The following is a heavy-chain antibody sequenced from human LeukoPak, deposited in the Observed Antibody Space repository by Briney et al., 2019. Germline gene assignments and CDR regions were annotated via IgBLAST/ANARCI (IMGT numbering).Heavy chain of an antibody. CDR2: INSDGSST. CDR1: GFTFSSYW. Sequence: GGSLRLSCAASGFTFSSYWMHWVRQAPGKGLVWVSRINSDGSSTGYADSVKGRFTISRDNAKNTLYLQMNSLRAEDTAVYYCARDRPSDFWSGYYYYWGQGTLVTVSS. J-gene: IGHJ4*02. CDR3: ARDRPSDFWSGYYYY. D-gene: IGHD3-3*01. V-gene: IGHV3-74*01.